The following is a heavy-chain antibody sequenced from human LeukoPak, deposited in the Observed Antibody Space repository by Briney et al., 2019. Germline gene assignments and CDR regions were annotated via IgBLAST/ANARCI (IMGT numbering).Heavy chain of an antibody. V-gene: IGHV3-23*01. Sequence: GGSLRLSCAASGITFSNYAMSWVRQAPGKGLEWVSGISGNAGSTNYTDSVKGRFTISRDISRTTVYLQMNSLTVEDTAIYYCAKDLYTVPGACDHWGQGTLVTVSS. CDR2: ISGNAGST. D-gene: IGHD6-19*01. CDR3: AKDLYTVPGACDH. CDR1: GITFSNYA. J-gene: IGHJ4*02.